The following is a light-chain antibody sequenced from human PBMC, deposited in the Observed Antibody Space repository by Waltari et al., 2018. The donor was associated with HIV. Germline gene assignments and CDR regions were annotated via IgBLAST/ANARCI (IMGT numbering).Light chain of an antibody. CDR2: YDI. V-gene: IGLV3-21*04. CDR1: NIGSRT. CDR3: QVWDGDSNHVV. J-gene: IGLJ2*01. Sequence: SYMLTQPPSVSVAQGETARITGEGNNIGSRTGQWYQQKAGQAPVLVIYYDIVRPSGIPGRFSGSNSDNTATLTISRVEAGDEADYYCQVWDGDSNHVVFGGGTKLTVL.